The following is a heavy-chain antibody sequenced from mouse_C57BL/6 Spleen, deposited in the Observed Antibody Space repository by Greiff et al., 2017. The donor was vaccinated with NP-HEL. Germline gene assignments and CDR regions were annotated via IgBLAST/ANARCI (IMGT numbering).Heavy chain of an antibody. CDR2: IRNKANNHAT. Sequence: EVQLQESGGGLVQPGGSMKLSCAASGFTFSDAWMDWVRQSPEKGLEWVAEIRNKANNHATYYAESVKGRFTISRDDSKSSVYLQMNSLRAEDTGIYYCTRAYGSSYAMDYWGQGTSVTVSS. CDR1: GFTFSDAW. V-gene: IGHV6-6*01. J-gene: IGHJ4*01. D-gene: IGHD1-1*01. CDR3: TRAYGSSYAMDY.